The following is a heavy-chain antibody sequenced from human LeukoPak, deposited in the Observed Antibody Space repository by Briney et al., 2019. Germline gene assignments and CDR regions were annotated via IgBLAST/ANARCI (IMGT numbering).Heavy chain of an antibody. CDR2: IYHSGST. CDR1: GGSISSSNW. Sequence: SETLSLTCAVSGGSISSSNWWSWVRQPPGKGLEWIGEIYHSGSTNYNPSLKSRVTISVDKSKNQFSLKLSSVTAADTAVYYCAIAYGPGSYYNGYAFDIWGQGTMVTVSS. J-gene: IGHJ3*02. CDR3: AIAYGPGSYYNGYAFDI. D-gene: IGHD3-10*01. V-gene: IGHV4-4*02.